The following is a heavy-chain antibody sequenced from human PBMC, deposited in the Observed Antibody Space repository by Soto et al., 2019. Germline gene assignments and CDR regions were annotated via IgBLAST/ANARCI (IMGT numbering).Heavy chain of an antibody. CDR3: AREFGRGWRGSVYYYGMDV. J-gene: IGHJ6*02. CDR1: GGTFSSYA. V-gene: IGHV1-69*01. D-gene: IGHD1-26*01. CDR2: IIPIFGTA. Sequence: QVQLVQSGAEVKKPGSSVKVSCKASGGTFSSYAISWVRQAPGQGLEWMGGIIPIFGTANYAQKFQGRVTITADESTSTAYMELSSLGSEDTAVYYCAREFGRGWRGSVYYYGMDVWGQGTTVTVSS.